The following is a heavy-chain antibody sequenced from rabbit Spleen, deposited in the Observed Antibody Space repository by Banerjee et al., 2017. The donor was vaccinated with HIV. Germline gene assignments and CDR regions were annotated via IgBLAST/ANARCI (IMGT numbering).Heavy chain of an antibody. CDR3: ATNAAVISYLPL. CDR1: GFTISNYW. D-gene: IGHD4-2*01. V-gene: IGHV1S47*01. J-gene: IGHJ6*01. Sequence: QEQLEECGGRLVQPGGSLTLSCKAYGFTISNYWMNWVRQAPGKGLEWIGCLYNGDGATWYASWVNGRFTISRSTSLNTVDLRLTNLTAADTATYFCATNAAVISYLPLWGQGTLVTVS. CDR2: LYNGDGAT.